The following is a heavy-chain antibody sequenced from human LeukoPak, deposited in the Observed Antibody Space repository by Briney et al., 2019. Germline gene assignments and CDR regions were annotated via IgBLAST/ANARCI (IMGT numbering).Heavy chain of an antibody. J-gene: IGHJ4*02. D-gene: IGHD6-19*01. CDR2: ISGSGGST. Sequence: GGSLRLSCAASGFTFSSYAMSWVRQAPGKGLEWVSAISGSGGSTYYADSVKGRFTISRDNSKNTLYLQMNSLRAEDTAVYYCAKLRLHSSGWYYFDYWGQGTLVTVSS. CDR3: AKLRLHSSGWYYFDY. CDR1: GFTFSSYA. V-gene: IGHV3-23*01.